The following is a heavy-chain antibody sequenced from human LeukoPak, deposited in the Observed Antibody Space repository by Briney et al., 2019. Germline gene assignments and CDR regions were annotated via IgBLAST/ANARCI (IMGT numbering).Heavy chain of an antibody. V-gene: IGHV3-48*03. CDR3: ARRSYTAFDLYFDS. D-gene: IGHD3-3*01. Sequence: GGSLRLSCAASGFRFSTQEMAWVRQAPGKGLEWVSYMSKDGRTIYYADSVKGRFTISRDNTRNSLFLQLNSLSADDTGFYYCARRSYTAFDLYFDSWGQGTLVTISS. J-gene: IGHJ4*02. CDR1: GFRFSTQE. CDR2: MSKDGRTI.